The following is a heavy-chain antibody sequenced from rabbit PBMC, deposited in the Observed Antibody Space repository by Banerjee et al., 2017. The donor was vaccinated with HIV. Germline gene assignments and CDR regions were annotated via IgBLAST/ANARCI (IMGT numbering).Heavy chain of an antibody. J-gene: IGHJ4*01. CDR2: MDAGSSGTT. V-gene: IGHV1S45*01. CDR1: GFTLSSYW. Sequence: QEQLEESGGDLVKPEGSLTLTCTASGFTLSSYWICWVRQAPGKGLEWIACMDAGSSGTTNYASWAKGRFTISKTSSTTVTLQMTSLTAADTATYFCARVNAGSSGYPYYFNLWGQGTLVTVS. CDR3: ARVNAGSSGYPYYFNL. D-gene: IGHD1-1*01.